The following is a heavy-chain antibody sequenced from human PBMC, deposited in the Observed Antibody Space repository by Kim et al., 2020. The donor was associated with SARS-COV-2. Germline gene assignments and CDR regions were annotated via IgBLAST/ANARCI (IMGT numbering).Heavy chain of an antibody. V-gene: IGHV5-51*01. J-gene: IGHJ4*02. CDR3: ARSGEGGMGAVSD. D-gene: IGHD7-27*01. Sequence: YSPSFQGQVTISADKSISTAYLQWSSLKASDTAMYYCARSGEGGMGAVSDWGQGTLVTVSS.